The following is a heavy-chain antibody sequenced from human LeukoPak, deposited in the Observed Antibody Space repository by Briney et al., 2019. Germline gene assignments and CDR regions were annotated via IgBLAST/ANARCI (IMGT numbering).Heavy chain of an antibody. D-gene: IGHD6-19*01. V-gene: IGHV3-49*03. CDR3: ASDTGYSSGWYGGYFQH. CDR2: IRSNTYGGTT. Sequence: GGSLRLSCTASGFIFGDYAMSWFRQAPGKGLEWVGFIRSNTYGGTTEYAASVKGRVTISRDDSKTIAYLQMNSLKTEDTAVYYCASDTGYSSGWYGGYFQHWGQGTLVTVSS. J-gene: IGHJ1*01. CDR1: GFIFGDYA.